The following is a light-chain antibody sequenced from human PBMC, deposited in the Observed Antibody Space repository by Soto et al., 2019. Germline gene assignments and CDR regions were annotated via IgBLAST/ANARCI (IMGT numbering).Light chain of an antibody. CDR2: GAS. V-gene: IGKV3-20*01. CDR1: QSVSSSF. CDR3: QQYGNSRT. J-gene: IGKJ1*01. Sequence: EIVLTQSPGTLSLSPGERATLSCRASQSVSSSFLAWYQQKVGQAPRLLIYGASTRATGIPDRFSGSGSGTDFTLNISRLEPEDFAVYYCQQYGNSRTFGQGTKVEIK.